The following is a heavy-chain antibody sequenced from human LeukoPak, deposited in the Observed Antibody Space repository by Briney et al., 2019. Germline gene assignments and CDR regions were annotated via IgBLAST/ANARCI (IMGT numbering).Heavy chain of an antibody. D-gene: IGHD2-8*01. J-gene: IGHJ4*02. Sequence: SETLSLTCAVYGGSFSGYYWSWIRQPPGKGLEWIGEINHSGSTNYNPSLKSRVTISVDTSKNQFSLKLSSVTAADTAVYYCARIRAPMVYAPDFDYWGQGTLVTVSP. V-gene: IGHV4-34*01. CDR3: ARIRAPMVYAPDFDY. CDR2: INHSGST. CDR1: GGSFSGYY.